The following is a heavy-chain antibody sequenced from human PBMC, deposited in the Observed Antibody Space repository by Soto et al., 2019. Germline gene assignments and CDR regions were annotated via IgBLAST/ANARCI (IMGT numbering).Heavy chain of an antibody. V-gene: IGHV4-30-4*02. CDR2: IFYSGST. D-gene: IGHD6-13*01. Sequence: SDTLSPPCHNSDGSITDGAYYCNLISHSPGTCLERFGSIFYSGSTYYNPSLKSRAAISLDTGKNQFSLKLSSVTAADTAVYYCDRDRRVTNRWSPGDYSYYGRDVWGQGTTVTVSS. CDR3: DRDRRVTNRWSPGDYSYYGRDV. CDR1: DGSITDGAYY. J-gene: IGHJ6*02.